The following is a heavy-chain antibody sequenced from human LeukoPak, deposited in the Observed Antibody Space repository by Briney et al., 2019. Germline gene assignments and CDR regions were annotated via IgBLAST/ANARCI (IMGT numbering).Heavy chain of an antibody. CDR3: ARAREDSGYVNWFDP. CDR2: IYTSGST. CDR1: GGSISSYY. D-gene: IGHD5-12*01. V-gene: IGHV4-4*07. J-gene: IGHJ5*02. Sequence: SETLSLTCTVSGGSISSYYWSWIRQPAGKGLEWIGRIYTSGSTNYNPSLKSRVTMSVDTSKNQFSLKLSSVTAADTAVYYCARAREDSGYVNWFDPWGQGTLVTVSS.